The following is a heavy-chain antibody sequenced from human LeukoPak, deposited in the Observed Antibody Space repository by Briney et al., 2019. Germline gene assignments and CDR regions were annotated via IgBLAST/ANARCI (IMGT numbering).Heavy chain of an antibody. D-gene: IGHD5/OR15-5a*01. J-gene: IGHJ6*02. Sequence: ASVKVSCKASAYTFTDYYLHWVRQAPGQGLEWMGWINTNSVGINYAQKFQGRVSMARDTSISTAYMELSRLTSDDTAIYYCARGGVLSTARGRDYYYYGLDVWGRGTTVTVS. V-gene: IGHV1-2*02. CDR3: ARGGVLSTARGRDYYYYGLDV. CDR1: AYTFTDYY. CDR2: INTNSVGI.